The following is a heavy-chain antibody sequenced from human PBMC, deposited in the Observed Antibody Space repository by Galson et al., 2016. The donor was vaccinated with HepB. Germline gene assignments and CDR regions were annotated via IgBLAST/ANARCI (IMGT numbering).Heavy chain of an antibody. Sequence: LSLTCAVSSYSISSGCYWGWIRQPPGKGLEWIGSIYHSGSTYYYPSLKSRLTMSVDTSKNQLSLKLFSVTTADTAVYYCARVGRLDFWSGFYVPPFDYWGQGTLVTVSS. CDR3: ARVGRLDFWSGFYVPPFDY. V-gene: IGHV4-38-2*01. D-gene: IGHD3-3*01. J-gene: IGHJ4*02. CDR1: SYSISSGCY. CDR2: IYHSGST.